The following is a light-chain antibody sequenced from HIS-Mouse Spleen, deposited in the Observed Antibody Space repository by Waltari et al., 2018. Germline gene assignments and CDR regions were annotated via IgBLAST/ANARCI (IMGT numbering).Light chain of an antibody. V-gene: IGLV1-51*01. CDR2: DNK. J-gene: IGLJ3*02. CDR3: GTWDSSLSAGV. Sequence: QSVLTQPPSVSAAPGQKVTISCSGSSSNIGNNYVSWYQQLPGTAPKLLLYDNKKRPPGIPDRFSGSKSGTSATLGITGLQTGDEADYYCGTWDSSLSAGVFGGGTKLTVL. CDR1: SSNIGNNY.